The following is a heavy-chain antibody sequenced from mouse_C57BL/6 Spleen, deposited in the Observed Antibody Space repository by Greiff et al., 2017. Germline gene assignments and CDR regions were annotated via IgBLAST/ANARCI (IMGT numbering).Heavy chain of an antibody. Sequence: PLQQSGAELVKPGASVKISCKASGYAFSSYWMNWVKQRPGKGLEWIGQIYPGDGDTNYNGKFKGKATLTADKSSSTAYMQLSSLTSEDSAVYFCARGRDGYYYFDYWGQGTTLTVSS. V-gene: IGHV1-80*01. CDR2: IYPGDGDT. D-gene: IGHD2-3*01. J-gene: IGHJ2*01. CDR3: ARGRDGYYYFDY. CDR1: GYAFSSYW.